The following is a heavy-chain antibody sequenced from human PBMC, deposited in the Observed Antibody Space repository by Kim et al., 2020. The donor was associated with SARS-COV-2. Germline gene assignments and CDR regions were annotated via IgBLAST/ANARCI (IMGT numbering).Heavy chain of an antibody. D-gene: IGHD5-12*01. CDR3: AKGVDIVATITGMDV. CDR1: GFTFSSYG. V-gene: IGHV3-30*18. J-gene: IGHJ6*02. CDR2: ISYDGSNK. Sequence: GGSLRLSCAASGFTFSSYGMHWVRQAPGKGLEWVAVISYDGSNKYYADSVKGRFTISRDNSKNTLYLQMNSLRAEDTAVYYCAKGVDIVATITGMDVWGQGTTVTVSS.